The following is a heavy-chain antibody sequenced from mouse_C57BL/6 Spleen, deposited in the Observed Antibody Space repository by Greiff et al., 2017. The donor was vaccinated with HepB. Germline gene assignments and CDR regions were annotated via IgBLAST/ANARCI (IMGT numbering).Heavy chain of an antibody. J-gene: IGHJ3*01. D-gene: IGHD2-1*01. V-gene: IGHV5-4*01. CDR2: ISDGGSYT. Sequence: EVHLVESGGGLVKPGGSLKLSCAASGFTFSSYAMSWVRQTPEQRLEWVATISDGGSYTYYPDNVKGRFTISRDNAKNNLYLQMSHLKSEDTAMYYCAREGNRFAYWGQGTLVTVSA. CDR1: GFTFSSYA. CDR3: AREGNRFAY.